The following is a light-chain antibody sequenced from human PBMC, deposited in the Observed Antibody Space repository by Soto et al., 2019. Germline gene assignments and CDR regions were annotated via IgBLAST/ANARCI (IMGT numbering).Light chain of an antibody. Sequence: DIVLTQSPGTLSLSPGERATLSCRASQSVSSGYLAWYQQKPGQAPRLLIYGASSRATGIPDRFSGSGSGTDFTLTINRLEPEDFAVYYCQQYSSSPATFGQGTKVYIK. CDR3: QQYSSSPAT. CDR1: QSVSSGY. V-gene: IGKV3-20*01. J-gene: IGKJ1*01. CDR2: GAS.